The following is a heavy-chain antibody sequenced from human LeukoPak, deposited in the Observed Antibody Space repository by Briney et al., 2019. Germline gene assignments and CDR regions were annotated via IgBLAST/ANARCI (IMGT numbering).Heavy chain of an antibody. J-gene: IGHJ4*02. CDR3: ATINYYDSSGYPPLLFDY. CDR1: GYTLTELS. D-gene: IGHD3-22*01. V-gene: IGHV1-24*01. Sequence: GASVKVSCKVSGYTLTELSMHWVRQAPGKGLEWMGGFDPEDGETIYAQKFQGRVTMTEDTSTDTAYMELSSLRSEDTAVYYCATINYYDSSGYPPLLFDYWGQGTLVTVSS. CDR2: FDPEDGET.